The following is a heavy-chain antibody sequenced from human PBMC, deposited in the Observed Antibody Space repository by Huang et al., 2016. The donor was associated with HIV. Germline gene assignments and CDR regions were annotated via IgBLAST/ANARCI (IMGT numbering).Heavy chain of an antibody. CDR2: ISYDGKTK. J-gene: IGHJ4*02. CDR1: GFTFSSYG. V-gene: IGHV3-30*18. D-gene: IGHD6-13*01. Sequence: QVQLVESGGGVVQPGRSLRIFCAASGFTFSSYGMHWVRQAPGKGVEWVAVISYDGKTKYYADSMKGRFSISRDNSKTTVYLQLNSLRVEDTAVYYCAKGGSAAAVLDFWGQGTLVTVSS. CDR3: AKGGSAAAVLDF.